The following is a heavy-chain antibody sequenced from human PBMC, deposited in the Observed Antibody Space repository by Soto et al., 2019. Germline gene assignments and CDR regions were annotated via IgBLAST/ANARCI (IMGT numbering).Heavy chain of an antibody. D-gene: IGHD3-16*02. V-gene: IGHV1-69*13. CDR2: IIPIFGTA. CDR3: ASAGPYDYVWGSYHPFDP. Sequence: SVKVSCKASGGTFSSYAISWVRQAPGQGLEWMGGIIPIFGTANYAQKFQGRVTITADESTSTAYMELSSLRSEDTAGYYCASAGPYDYVWGSYHPFDPWGQGTMVTVYS. J-gene: IGHJ5*02. CDR1: GGTFSSYA.